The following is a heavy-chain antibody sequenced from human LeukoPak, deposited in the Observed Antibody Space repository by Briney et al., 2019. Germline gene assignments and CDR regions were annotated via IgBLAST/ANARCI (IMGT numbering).Heavy chain of an antibody. CDR3: ARDVLYHYDSSGYYDY. CDR1: GGSFSGYY. J-gene: IGHJ4*02. CDR2: INHSGSP. Sequence: SETLSLTCAVYGGSFSGYYWSWIRQPPGKGLEWIGEINHSGSPNYNPSLKSRVTISVDTSKNQFSLKLSSVTAADTAVYYCARDVLYHYDSSGYYDYWGQGTLVTVSS. D-gene: IGHD3-22*01. V-gene: IGHV4-34*01.